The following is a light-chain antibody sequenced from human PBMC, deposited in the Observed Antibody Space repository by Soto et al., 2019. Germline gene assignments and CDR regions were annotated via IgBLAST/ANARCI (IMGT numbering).Light chain of an antibody. CDR1: QDISNS. CDR2: DAS. J-gene: IGKJ4*01. Sequence: DIQITQSPSYLSASVGDRVTITCHAVQDISNSLKWYQHKPGKAPKLLIYDASSLETGVPSRYGGSGSGTDITNPIRSLQPEDIAKYYCQQHDNVPLTFVGGTKVEI. V-gene: IGKV1-33*01. CDR3: QQHDNVPLT.